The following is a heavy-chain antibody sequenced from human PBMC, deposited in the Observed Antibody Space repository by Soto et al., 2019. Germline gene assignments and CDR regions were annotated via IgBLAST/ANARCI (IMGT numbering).Heavy chain of an antibody. V-gene: IGHV3-48*03. Sequence: GGSLRLSCAASGFTFSSYEMNWVRQAPGKGLEWVSYISSSGSTIHYADSVKGRFTISRDNAKNSLYLQMNSLRAEDTAVYYCARPQQTTYSFDYWGQGTLVTVSS. D-gene: IGHD1-1*01. J-gene: IGHJ4*02. CDR2: ISSSGSTI. CDR1: GFTFSSYE. CDR3: ARPQQTTYSFDY.